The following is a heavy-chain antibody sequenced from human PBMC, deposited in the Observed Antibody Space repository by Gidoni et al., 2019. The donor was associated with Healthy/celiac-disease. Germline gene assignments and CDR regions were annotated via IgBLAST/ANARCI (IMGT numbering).Heavy chain of an antibody. V-gene: IGHV3-20*01. CDR1: GFIFADSG. Sequence: EVQLVESGGGVVRPGGSLRLSCAASGFIFADSGMSWVRQAPGKGLEWVSGINWNGGSTGYADSVKGRFTISRDNAKNSLYLQMNSLRAEDTALYHCARINYGDYDLGAFDIWGQGTMVTVSS. D-gene: IGHD4-17*01. J-gene: IGHJ3*02. CDR3: ARINYGDYDLGAFDI. CDR2: INWNGGST.